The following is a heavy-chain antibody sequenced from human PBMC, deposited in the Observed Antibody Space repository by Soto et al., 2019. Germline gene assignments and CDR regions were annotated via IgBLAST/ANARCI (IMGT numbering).Heavy chain of an antibody. CDR2: ISANTGNT. J-gene: IGHJ4*02. D-gene: IGHD1-26*01. CDR3: ARDGRYSGSSGGYYFDY. Sequence: QVQLVQSGAEVKKPGASVKVACKAYGYTFTSYGISWVRQAHGQGLEWMGWISANTGNTNFAQKLQGRVTMTTDTSTSTAYMELRSLRSDDTAVYYCARDGRYSGSSGGYYFDYWGQGTLVTVSS. V-gene: IGHV1-18*01. CDR1: GYTFTSYG.